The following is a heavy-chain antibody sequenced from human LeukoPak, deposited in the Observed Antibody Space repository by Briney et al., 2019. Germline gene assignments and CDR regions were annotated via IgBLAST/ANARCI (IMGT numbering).Heavy chain of an antibody. Sequence: GGSLRLSCAASGFTFSSYAMSWVRQAPGKGLEWVSAISGSGGSTYYADSVKGRSTISRDNSKNTVFLQMNNLRAEDTAMYFCARGRDDFADYNYWGQGTLVTVSS. CDR2: ISGSGGST. V-gene: IGHV3-23*01. CDR1: GFTFSSYA. CDR3: ARGRDDFADYNY. D-gene: IGHD4-17*01. J-gene: IGHJ4*02.